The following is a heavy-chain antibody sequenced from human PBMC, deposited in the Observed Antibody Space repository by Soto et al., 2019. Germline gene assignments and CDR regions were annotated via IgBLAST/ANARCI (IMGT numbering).Heavy chain of an antibody. D-gene: IGHD3-3*01. V-gene: IGHV3-7*04. Sequence: VQMVESGGGLVQPGGSLRLSCTASGFIFSTYWMSWVRQAPGKGLEGVANIKEDGSEEDCVDSVKGRCTISRDNAKNSLYLQMNSLRPDDTAVYYCAREEWFFDNWGQGTLVTVSS. J-gene: IGHJ4*02. CDR1: GFIFSTYW. CDR2: IKEDGSEE. CDR3: AREEWFFDN.